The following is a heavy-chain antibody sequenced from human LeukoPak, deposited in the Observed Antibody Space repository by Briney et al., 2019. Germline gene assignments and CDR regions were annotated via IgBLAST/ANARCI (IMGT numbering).Heavy chain of an antibody. Sequence: SDTLSLTHAVSGYSHSSGYYWGWNRQPPGKGLEWIGSIYHSGSTYYNPSLKSRVTISVDTSKNQFSRKLSSVTAADTAVYYCARLSQQLGDFDYWGQGTLVTVSS. CDR3: ARLSQQLGDFDY. CDR2: IYHSGST. V-gene: IGHV4-38-2*01. D-gene: IGHD6-13*01. J-gene: IGHJ4*02. CDR1: GYSHSSGYY.